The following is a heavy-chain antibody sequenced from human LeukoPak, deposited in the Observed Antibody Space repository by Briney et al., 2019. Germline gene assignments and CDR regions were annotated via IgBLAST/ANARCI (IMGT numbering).Heavy chain of an antibody. Sequence: GGSLRLSCAASGFTFSSYAMSWVRQAPGKGLEWVSAISGSGGSTYYADSVKGRFTISRDNSKNTLYLQMNSLRAEDTAVYYCAKVPVVPAAPRVCYFDYWGQGTLVTVSS. V-gene: IGHV3-23*01. CDR2: ISGSGGST. D-gene: IGHD2-2*01. CDR3: AKVPVVPAAPRVCYFDY. CDR1: GFTFSSYA. J-gene: IGHJ4*02.